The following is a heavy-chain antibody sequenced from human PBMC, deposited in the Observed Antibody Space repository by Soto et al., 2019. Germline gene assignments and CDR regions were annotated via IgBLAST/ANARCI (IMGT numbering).Heavy chain of an antibody. CDR2: INHSGST. V-gene: IGHV4-34*01. Sequence: SETLSLTCAVYGGSFSGYYWSWIRQPPGKGLEWIGEINHSGSTNYNPSLKSRVTISVDTSKNQFSLKLSSVTVADTAVYYCARGMRPDDYFDYWGQGTLVTVSS. J-gene: IGHJ4*02. D-gene: IGHD6-6*01. CDR1: GGSFSGYY. CDR3: ARGMRPDDYFDY.